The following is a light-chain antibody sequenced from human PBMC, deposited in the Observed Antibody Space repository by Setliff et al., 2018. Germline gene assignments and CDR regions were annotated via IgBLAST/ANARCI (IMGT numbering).Light chain of an antibody. CDR2: DVT. CDR3: SSYTVGSTLSV. CDR1: SSDVGGYDY. V-gene: IGLV2-14*03. J-gene: IGLJ1*01. Sequence: QSALTQPASVSGSPGQSITFSCTGSSSDVGGYDYVSWYQQHPGKAPKLLIYDVTXXXSGGSNXXXXXXXXXTXXLTISGLQAEDEAEYFCSSYTVGSTLSVFGTGTKVTVL.